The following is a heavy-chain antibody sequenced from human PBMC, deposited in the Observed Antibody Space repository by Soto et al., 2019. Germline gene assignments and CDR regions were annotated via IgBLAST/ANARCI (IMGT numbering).Heavy chain of an antibody. CDR1: GGSFSDYY. CDR3: ARGLRASFGVRLSYYYYGMDV. J-gene: IGHJ6*02. D-gene: IGHD3-10*01. V-gene: IGHV4-34*01. Sequence: PSETLSLTCALYGGSFSDYYWGWVRQPPGKGLECIAEITHSGSTNYNPSLKSRVTLSLDTSKNQFSLNLTSVTAADAAVYYCARGLRASFGVRLSYYYYGMDVWGQGTTVTVS. CDR2: ITHSGST.